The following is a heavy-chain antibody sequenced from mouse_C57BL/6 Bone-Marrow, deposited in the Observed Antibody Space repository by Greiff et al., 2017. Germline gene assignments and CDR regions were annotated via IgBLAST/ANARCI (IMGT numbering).Heavy chain of an antibody. D-gene: IGHD1-1*01. CDR1: GYAFTNYL. CDR3: ARAYYGSSGYFDV. Sequence: QVQLQQSGAELVRPGTSVKVSCKASGYAFTNYLIEWVKQRPGQGLEWIGVINPGSGGTNYNEKFKGKATLTADKSSSTAYMQLSSLTSEDSAVYFCARAYYGSSGYFDVWGTGTTDTVSS. CDR2: INPGSGGT. J-gene: IGHJ1*03. V-gene: IGHV1-54*01.